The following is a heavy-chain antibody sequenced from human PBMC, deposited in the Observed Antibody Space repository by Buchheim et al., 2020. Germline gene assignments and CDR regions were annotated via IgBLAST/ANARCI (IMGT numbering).Heavy chain of an antibody. V-gene: IGHV3-43D*03. J-gene: IGHJ4*02. CDR3: ANDRSYYYGSGHLDY. CDR1: GFTFDDYA. Sequence: EVQLVESGGVVVQPGGSLRLSCAASGFTFDDYAMHWVRQAPGKGLEWVSLISWDGGSTYYADSVKGRFTISRDNSKNSLYLSMNSLGAEDTAWSYCANDRSYYYGSGHLDYWGQGTL. D-gene: IGHD3-10*01. CDR2: ISWDGGST.